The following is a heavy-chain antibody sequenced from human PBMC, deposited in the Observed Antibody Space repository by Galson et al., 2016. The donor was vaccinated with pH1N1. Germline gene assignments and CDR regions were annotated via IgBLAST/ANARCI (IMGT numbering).Heavy chain of an antibody. CDR1: GFKFDNYA. CDR2: ISGSGGRT. V-gene: IGHV3-23*01. Sequence: SLRLSCAASGFKFDNYAMTWVRRAPGKGLQWVSAISGSGGRTYYADSVKDRFTISRDNSKKTLFLQMTSLRVEDTAVYYGAKDRYSSGQFFDSWGRGILVTVSS. CDR3: AKDRYSSGQFFDS. D-gene: IGHD6-19*01. J-gene: IGHJ4*02.